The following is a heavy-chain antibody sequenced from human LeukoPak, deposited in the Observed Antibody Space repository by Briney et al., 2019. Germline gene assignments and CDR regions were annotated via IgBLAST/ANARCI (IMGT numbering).Heavy chain of an antibody. D-gene: IGHD3-10*01. J-gene: IGHJ3*02. CDR2: IYTSGST. CDR3: ARGRNYYGSGSYYAFDI. CDR1: GGSISSYY. V-gene: IGHV4-4*07. Sequence: SETLSLTCTVSGGSISSYYWSWIRQPAGKGLEWIGRIYTSGSTNYNPSLKSRVTMSVDTSKNQFSLKLSSVTAADTAVYYCARGRNYYGSGSYYAFDIWGQGTMVTVSS.